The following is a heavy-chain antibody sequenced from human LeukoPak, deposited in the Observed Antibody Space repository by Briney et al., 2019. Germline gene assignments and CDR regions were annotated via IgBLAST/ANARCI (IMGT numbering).Heavy chain of an antibody. CDR1: GGSFSGYY. D-gene: IGHD1-14*01. CDR2: INHSGST. V-gene: IGHV4-34*01. J-gene: IGHJ6*02. Sequence: SETLSLTCAVYGGSFSGYYWSCIRQPPGKGLEWIGEINHSGSTNYNPSLKSRVTISVDTSKNQFSLKLSSVTAADTAVYYCARNQGISYGMDVWGQGTTVTVSS. CDR3: ARNQGISYGMDV.